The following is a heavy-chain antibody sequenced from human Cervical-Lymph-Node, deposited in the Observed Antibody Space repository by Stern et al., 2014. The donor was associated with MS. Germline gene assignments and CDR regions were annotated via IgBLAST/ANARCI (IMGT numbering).Heavy chain of an antibody. CDR2: ISWNSGSI. CDR1: GFTFDDYA. J-gene: IGHJ4*02. CDR3: AKDSVGATLDY. Sequence: VQLVQSGGGLVQPGRSLRLSCAASGFTFDDYAMHWVRQAPGKGLEWVSGISWNSGSIGYADSVKGRFTISRDNAKNSLYLQMNSLRAEDTALYYCAKDSVGATLDYWGQGTLVTVSS. D-gene: IGHD1-26*01. V-gene: IGHV3-9*01.